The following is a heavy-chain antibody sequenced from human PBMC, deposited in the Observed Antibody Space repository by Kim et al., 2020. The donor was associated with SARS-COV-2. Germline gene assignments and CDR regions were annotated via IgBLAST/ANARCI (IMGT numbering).Heavy chain of an antibody. V-gene: IGHV3-33*05. CDR2: ISYDGSNK. Sequence: GGSLRLSCAASGFTFSSYGMHWVRQAPGKGLEWVAVISYDGSNKYYADSVKGRFTISRDNSKNTLYLQMNSLRAEDTAVYYCARESGCSGGSCRDYWGQGTLVTVSS. CDR3: ARESGCSGGSCRDY. D-gene: IGHD2-15*01. CDR1: GFTFSSYG. J-gene: IGHJ4*02.